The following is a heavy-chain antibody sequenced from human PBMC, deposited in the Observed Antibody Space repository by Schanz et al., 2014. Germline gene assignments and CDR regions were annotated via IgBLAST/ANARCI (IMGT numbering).Heavy chain of an antibody. CDR3: ARELRLEYYFDY. V-gene: IGHV1-2*06. D-gene: IGHD4-17*01. CDR2: INPNSGGT. CDR1: GHPFTAYY. Sequence: QVQLVQSGAEVKKPGASVKVSCKASGHPFTAYYMHWVRQAPGQGLEWMGRINPNSGGTNYAENFQGRVTMTRDTSISTAYMELSSLRSDDTAVYYCARELRLEYYFDYWGQGTQVTVSS. J-gene: IGHJ4*02.